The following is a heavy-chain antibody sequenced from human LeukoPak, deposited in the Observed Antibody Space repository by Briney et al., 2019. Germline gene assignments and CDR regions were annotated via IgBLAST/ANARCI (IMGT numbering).Heavy chain of an antibody. D-gene: IGHD3-10*01. CDR1: GGSFSGYY. V-gene: IGHV4-34*01. Sequence: SETLSLTCAVYGGSFSGYYWSWIRQPPGKGLEWIGSIYYSGSTYYNPSLKSRVTISVDTSKNQFSLKLSSVTAADTAVYYCARERRMGFGDHYFDYWGQGTLVTVSS. CDR3: ARERRMGFGDHYFDY. J-gene: IGHJ4*02. CDR2: IYYSGST.